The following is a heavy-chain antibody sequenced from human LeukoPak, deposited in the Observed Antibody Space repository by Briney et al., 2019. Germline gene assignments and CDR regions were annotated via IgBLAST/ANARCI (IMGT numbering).Heavy chain of an antibody. CDR1: GFTFSSYA. J-gene: IGHJ3*02. V-gene: IGHV3-30-3*01. CDR3: ARDYPFSGSGAFDI. D-gene: IGHD2/OR15-2a*01. Sequence: GGSLRLSCAASGFTFSSYAMHWVRQAPGKGLEWVAVISYVGSNKYYADSVKGRFTISRDNSKNTLYLQMNSLRAEDTAVYYCARDYPFSGSGAFDIWGQGTMVTVSS. CDR2: ISYVGSNK.